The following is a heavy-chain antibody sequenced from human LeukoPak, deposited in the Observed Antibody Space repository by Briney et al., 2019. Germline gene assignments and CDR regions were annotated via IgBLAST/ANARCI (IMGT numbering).Heavy chain of an antibody. CDR3: ARGPEVEMATIYDLRFDY. CDR1: GGSISSYY. V-gene: IGHV4-4*09. J-gene: IGHJ4*02. CDR2: TYTSGST. D-gene: IGHD5-24*01. Sequence: SETLSLTCTVSGGSISSYYWSWIRQPPGKGLEWIGYTYTSGSTNYNPSLKSRVTISVDASKNQFSLKLSSVTAADTAVYYCARGPEVEMATIYDLRFDYWGQGALVTVSS.